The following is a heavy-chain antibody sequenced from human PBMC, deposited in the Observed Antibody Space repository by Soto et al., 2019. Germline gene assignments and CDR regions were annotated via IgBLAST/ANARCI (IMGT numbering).Heavy chain of an antibody. J-gene: IGHJ6*02. CDR3: ARDKGGAALKGSGMDV. CDR2: IYYNGNT. CDR1: GGSLSSRDFY. D-gene: IGHD3-10*01. Sequence: QVQLQESGPGLVKPSQTLSLSCSVSGGSLSSRDFYWSWLRHHPEKGLEWIGSIYYNGNTSYNPSLKSRVTMSIDTSMNELSLRLTSVTAADTAVYYCARDKGGAALKGSGMDVWGQGTTVTVSS. V-gene: IGHV4-31*03.